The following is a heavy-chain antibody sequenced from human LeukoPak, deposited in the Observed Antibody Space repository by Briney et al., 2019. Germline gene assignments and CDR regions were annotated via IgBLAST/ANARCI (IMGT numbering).Heavy chain of an antibody. CDR1: GFTFSSYS. CDR3: AKDVEGSGSAPDY. D-gene: IGHD3-22*01. J-gene: IGHJ4*02. V-gene: IGHV3-48*04. CDR2: ISSSSTI. Sequence: GGSLRLSCAASGFTFSSYSMNWVRQAPGKGLEWVSYISSSSTIYYADSVKGRFTISRDNAKNSLYLQMNSLRAEDTAVYCCAKDVEGSGSAPDYWGQGTLVTVSS.